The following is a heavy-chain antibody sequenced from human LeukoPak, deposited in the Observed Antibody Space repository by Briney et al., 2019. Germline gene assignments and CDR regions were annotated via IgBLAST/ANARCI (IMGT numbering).Heavy chain of an antibody. J-gene: IGHJ4*02. D-gene: IGHD2/OR15-2a*01. CDR3: VSFYETY. CDR1: GNYW. CDR2: INSDGSWT. V-gene: IGHV3-74*01. Sequence: GGSLGLSCAASGNYWMHWVRQAPGKGLVWVSHINSDGSWTSYADSVKGRFTISKDNTKNTVYLQMNSLRAEDTAVYYCVSFYETYWGRGTLVTVSS.